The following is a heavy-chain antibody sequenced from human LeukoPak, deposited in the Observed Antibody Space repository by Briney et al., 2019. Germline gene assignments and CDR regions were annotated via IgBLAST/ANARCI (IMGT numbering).Heavy chain of an antibody. V-gene: IGHV4-59*06. CDR3: ARDRRYYDSSGTVYYDGMDV. Sequence: SETLSLTCTVSGGSISSYYWSWIRQHPGKGLEWIGYIYYSGSTYYNPSLKSRVTISVDTSKNQFSLKLSSVTAADTAVYYCARDRRYYDSSGTVYYDGMDVWGQGTMVTVSS. D-gene: IGHD3-22*01. J-gene: IGHJ6*02. CDR2: IYYSGST. CDR1: GGSISSYY.